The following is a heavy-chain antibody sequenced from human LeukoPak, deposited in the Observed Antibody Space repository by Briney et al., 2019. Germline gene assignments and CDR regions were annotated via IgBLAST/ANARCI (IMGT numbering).Heavy chain of an antibody. Sequence: GGSLRLSCAASGFTFSTYSMNWVRQAPGKGLEWVSYISSSSSIIYYADSVKGRFTISSDNAKNSLYLQMNSLRAEDTAVYYCARDPRGYCSGGSCHKPYYFDYWGQGTLVTVSS. CDR3: ARDPRGYCSGGSCHKPYYFDY. CDR2: ISSSSSII. J-gene: IGHJ4*02. V-gene: IGHV3-48*01. D-gene: IGHD2-15*01. CDR1: GFTFSTYS.